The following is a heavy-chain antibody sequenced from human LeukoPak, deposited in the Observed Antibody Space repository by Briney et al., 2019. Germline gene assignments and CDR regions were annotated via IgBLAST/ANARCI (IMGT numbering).Heavy chain of an antibody. CDR2: IYDGGGT. J-gene: IGHJ4*02. CDR3: ARAFQYGSGSHPYSL. Sequence: QSGGSLRLSSAASGFSVSNNYMSWVRQAPGKGLEWVSGIYDGGGTYFADSVKGRFTISRDNFKNTVYLQVYSLRAEDTAMYYCARAFQYGSGSHPYSLWGQGTVVTVSS. CDR1: GFSVSNNY. V-gene: IGHV3-66*01. D-gene: IGHD3-10*01.